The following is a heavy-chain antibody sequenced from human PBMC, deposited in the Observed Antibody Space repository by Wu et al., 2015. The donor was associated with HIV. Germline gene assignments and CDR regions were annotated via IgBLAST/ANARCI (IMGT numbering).Heavy chain of an antibody. CDR2: INPNRGDT. CDR3: ARGAQHLMNSGYYFYYYYYMTS. V-gene: IGHV1-2*02. D-gene: IGHD3-22*01. CDR1: GYTFTGHY. J-gene: IGHJ6*03. Sequence: QVQLVQSGAEVKKPGASVKVSCKASGYTFTGHYMHWVRQAPGQGLEWMGWINPNRGDTNYAQKFQGRVTMTRDTSISTAYMELSRLRSDDTAVYYCARGAQHLMNSGYYFYYYYYMTSGAKDLGHRLL.